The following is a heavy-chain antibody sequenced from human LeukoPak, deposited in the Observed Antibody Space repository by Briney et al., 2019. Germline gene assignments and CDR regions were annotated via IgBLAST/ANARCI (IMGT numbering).Heavy chain of an antibody. CDR3: ARHYGP. CDR1: GFSFSDYY. Sequence: GSLRLSCAASGFSFSDYYMDWIRQPPGKGLEWIGSIYDSGSTYYNPSLKSRVTISVDTSKNQFSLKLNSVTAADTAVYYCARHYGPWGQGTLVTVSS. J-gene: IGHJ5*02. CDR2: IYDSGST. V-gene: IGHV4-39*01. D-gene: IGHD3-10*01.